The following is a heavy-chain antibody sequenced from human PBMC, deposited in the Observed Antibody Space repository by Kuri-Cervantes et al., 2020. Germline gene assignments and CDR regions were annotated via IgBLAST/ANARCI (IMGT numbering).Heavy chain of an antibody. J-gene: IGHJ4*02. D-gene: IGHD6-13*01. CDR3: ARDSSSWYGSFDY. CDR2: ISGSGGST. V-gene: IGHV3-23*01. Sequence: GESLKISCAASGFTFSSYAMSWVRQAPGKGLEWVSAISGSGGSTYYADSVKGRFTISRDNSKNTLYLQMNSLRAEDTAVYYCARDSSSWYGSFDYWGQGTLVTVSS. CDR1: GFTFSSYA.